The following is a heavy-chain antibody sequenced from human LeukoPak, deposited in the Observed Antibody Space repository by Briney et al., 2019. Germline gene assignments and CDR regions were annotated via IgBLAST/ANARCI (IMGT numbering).Heavy chain of an antibody. Sequence: GGSLRLSCAASGFTFSSYGMHWVRQAPGKGLEWVAFIRYDGSNKYYADSVKGRFTISRDNSKNTLYLQMNSLRAEDTAVYYCAKDPSVGELRFDPWGQGTLVTVSS. J-gene: IGHJ5*02. CDR2: IRYDGSNK. CDR1: GFTFSSYG. V-gene: IGHV3-30*02. CDR3: AKDPSVGELRFDP. D-gene: IGHD1-26*01.